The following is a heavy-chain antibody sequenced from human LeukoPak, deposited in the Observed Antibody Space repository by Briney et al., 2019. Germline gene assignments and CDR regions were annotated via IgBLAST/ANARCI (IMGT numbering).Heavy chain of an antibody. Sequence: GGSLRLSCAASGFTFSSYSMNWVRQAPGKGLEWVSYISSSSSTIYYADSVKGRFTISRDNAKNSLYLQMNSLRAEDTAVYYCAKDSSGYYDAFDYWGQGTLVTVSS. V-gene: IGHV3-48*01. CDR1: GFTFSSYS. J-gene: IGHJ4*02. CDR3: AKDSSGYYDAFDY. CDR2: ISSSSSTI. D-gene: IGHD3-22*01.